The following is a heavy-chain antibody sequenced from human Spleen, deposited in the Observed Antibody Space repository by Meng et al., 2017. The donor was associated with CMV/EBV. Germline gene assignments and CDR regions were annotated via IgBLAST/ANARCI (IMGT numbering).Heavy chain of an antibody. J-gene: IGHJ4*02. CDR2: IYSNDDK. CDR1: SLSTSGVG. CDR3: AHYAGRYCGGSSCQPFGY. V-gene: IGHV2-5*01. D-gene: IGHD2-15*01. Sequence: SLSTSGVGVGWIRQPPGKALEWLALIYSNDDKRYSPSLKTRLTITKDTSKNRVVLTMTNMDPVDTATYYCAHYAGRYCGGSSCQPFGYWGQGTLVTVSS.